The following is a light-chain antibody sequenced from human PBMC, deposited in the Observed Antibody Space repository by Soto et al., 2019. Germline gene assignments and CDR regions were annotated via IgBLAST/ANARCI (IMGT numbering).Light chain of an antibody. J-gene: IGKJ5*01. CDR2: DAS. Sequence: ETVLTQSPATLSLSPGERATLSCRASQSVDIYLAWYQQKPVQAPRLLIYDASNRATGIPARFSGSGSGTDFTHTISSLAPTDFAVYYCQQRKYWPPLTFGQGTRLEIK. V-gene: IGKV3-11*01. CDR3: QQRKYWPPLT. CDR1: QSVDIY.